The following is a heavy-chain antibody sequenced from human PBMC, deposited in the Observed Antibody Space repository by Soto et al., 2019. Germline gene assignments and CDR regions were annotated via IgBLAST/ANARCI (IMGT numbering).Heavy chain of an antibody. J-gene: IGHJ4*02. Sequence: EVQLGESGGGLVKSGGSLRLSCAASGFIFSKAWMNWVRQGQVKGLEWVARIKSKLDGETTDYAAPVNARLTISRDDSTNTMYLQMNSLSTADTGVYFFTTVAVTGRGDMNYCGQGTLVTVSS. CDR2: IKSKLDGETT. CDR1: GFIFSKAW. D-gene: IGHD3-10*01. CDR3: TTVAVTGRGDMNY. V-gene: IGHV3-15*07.